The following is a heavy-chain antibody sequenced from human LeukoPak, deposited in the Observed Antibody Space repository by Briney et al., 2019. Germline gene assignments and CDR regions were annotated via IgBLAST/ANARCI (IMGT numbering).Heavy chain of an antibody. J-gene: IGHJ4*02. CDR1: GGSFSGYY. V-gene: IGHV4-34*01. CDR3: ARGALRSGYSHPSDY. Sequence: KPSETLSLTCAVYGGSFSGYYWSWIRQPPGKGLEWIGEINHSGSTNYNPSLKSRVTISVDTSKNQFSLELSSVTAADTAVYYCARGALRSGYSHPSDYWGQGTLVTVSS. CDR2: INHSGST. D-gene: IGHD3-22*01.